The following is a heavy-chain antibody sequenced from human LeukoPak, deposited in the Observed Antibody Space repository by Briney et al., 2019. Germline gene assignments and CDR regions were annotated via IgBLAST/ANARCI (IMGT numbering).Heavy chain of an antibody. D-gene: IGHD3-22*01. J-gene: IGHJ3*02. CDR3: ARATITMTVGIPADGFDI. Sequence: SETLSLXCTVSGASISSGDYYWSWIRQPPGKGLEWIGYIYYSGNTYYNPSLKSRLIISIDTSKKQFSLKLSSVTAADTAVYYCARATITMTVGIPADGFDIWGQGTVVTVSS. CDR2: IYYSGNT. V-gene: IGHV4-30-4*08. CDR1: GASISSGDYY.